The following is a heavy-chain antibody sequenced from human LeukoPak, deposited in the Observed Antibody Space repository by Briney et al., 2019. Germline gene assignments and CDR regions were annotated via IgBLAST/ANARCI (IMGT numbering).Heavy chain of an antibody. D-gene: IGHD2-15*01. CDR1: GFTFRSFS. Sequence: PGGSLRLSCAASGFTFRSFSMNWVRQAPGKGLEWVSAISSSGRYMYYADSVKGRFTISRDNANNSLYLQMDSLRAEDTAVYYCAKDRCSGGSCYSRSCCPRGGYDYWGQGTLVTVSS. CDR2: ISSSGRYM. CDR3: AKDRCSGGSCYSRSCCPRGGYDY. J-gene: IGHJ4*02. V-gene: IGHV3-21*04.